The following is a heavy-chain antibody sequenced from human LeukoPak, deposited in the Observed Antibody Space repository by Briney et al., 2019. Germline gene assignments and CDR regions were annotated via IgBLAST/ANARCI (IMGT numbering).Heavy chain of an antibody. CDR1: GFTFSDYY. Sequence: GESLRLSCAASGFTFSDYYMSWIRQAPGKGLEWVSYISSSGSTIYYADSVKGRFTISRDNAKNSLYLQMNSLRAEDTAVYYCASRNGYNYLGPPNWGQGTLVTVSS. CDR2: ISSSGSTI. V-gene: IGHV3-11*01. CDR3: ASRNGYNYLGPPN. D-gene: IGHD5-24*01. J-gene: IGHJ4*02.